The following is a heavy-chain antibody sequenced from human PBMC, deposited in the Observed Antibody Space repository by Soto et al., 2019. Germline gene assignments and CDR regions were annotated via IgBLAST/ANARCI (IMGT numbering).Heavy chain of an antibody. Sequence: EVQLVESGGGLVQPGGSLRLSCAASGFTFSSYSMNWVRQAPGKGLEWVSYISSSSSTIYYADSVKGRFTISRDNAKNSLYLQMNSLRDEDTAVYYCARDAVTSRGWYEIPPQYYYGMDVWGQGTTVTVSS. V-gene: IGHV3-48*02. CDR2: ISSSSSTI. CDR3: ARDAVTSRGWYEIPPQYYYGMDV. CDR1: GFTFSSYS. D-gene: IGHD6-19*01. J-gene: IGHJ6*02.